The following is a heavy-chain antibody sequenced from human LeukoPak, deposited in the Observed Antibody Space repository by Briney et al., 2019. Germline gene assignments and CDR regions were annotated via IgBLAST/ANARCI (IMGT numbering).Heavy chain of an antibody. D-gene: IGHD6-19*01. CDR2: ISYDGSNK. V-gene: IGHV3-30*18. J-gene: IGHJ4*02. CDR3: AKDPQAAAVAGPDY. CDR1: GFTFSTHA. Sequence: GGSLRLSCAASGFTFSTHAMNWVRQAPGKGLEWVAVISYDGSNKYYADSVKGRFTISRDNSKNALYLQMNSLRAEDTAVYYCAKDPQAAAVAGPDYWGQGTLVTVSS.